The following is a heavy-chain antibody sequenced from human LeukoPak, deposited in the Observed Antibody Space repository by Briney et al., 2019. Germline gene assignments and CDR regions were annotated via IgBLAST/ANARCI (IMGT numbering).Heavy chain of an antibody. J-gene: IGHJ3*02. V-gene: IGHV4-30-2*01. CDR1: GGSISSGGYS. CDR3: ARGTVTTDDAFDI. Sequence: SETLSLTCAVSGGSISSGGYSWSWIRQPPGKGLEWIGYIYHSGGTYYNPSLKSRVTISVDRSKNQFPLKLSSVTAADTAVYYCARGTVTTDDAFDIWGQGTMVTVSS. D-gene: IGHD4-17*01. CDR2: IYHSGGT.